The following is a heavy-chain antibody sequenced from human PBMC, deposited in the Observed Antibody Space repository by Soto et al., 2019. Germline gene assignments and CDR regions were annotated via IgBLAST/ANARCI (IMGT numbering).Heavy chain of an antibody. V-gene: IGHV4-59*08. CDR1: SGPTSSHN. D-gene: IGHD1-1*01. CDR3: VRQGIGNLHGLVDV. J-gene: IGHJ6*02. CDR2: VYSTGGT. Sequence: QVQLQQSGPGLVKPSETLSLTCSVSSGPTSSHNWGWIRQTPGGGLEWIGYVYSTGGTSYNPSLNSRVTISADTATNHISLTLTSVTAADTAVYYCVRQGIGNLHGLVDVWGQGTTVRVSS.